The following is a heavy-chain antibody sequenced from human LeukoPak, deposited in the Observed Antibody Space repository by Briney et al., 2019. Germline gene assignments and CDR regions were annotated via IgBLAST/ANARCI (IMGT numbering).Heavy chain of an antibody. J-gene: IGHJ2*01. CDR1: GFTFSSYS. D-gene: IGHD2-15*01. CDR2: ISSSSSYI. V-gene: IGHV3-21*01. CDR3: ARELLRYFDL. Sequence: GGSLRLSCAASGFTFSSYSMNWVRQAPGKGLEWVSSISSSSSYIYYADSVKGRFTISRDNARNSLYLQMNSLRAEDTAVYYCARELLRYFDLWGRGTLVTVSS.